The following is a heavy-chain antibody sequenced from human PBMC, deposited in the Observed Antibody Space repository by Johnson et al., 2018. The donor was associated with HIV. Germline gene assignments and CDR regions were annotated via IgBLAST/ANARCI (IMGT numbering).Heavy chain of an antibody. CDR3: ARSQVAATSEGAFDI. J-gene: IGHJ3*02. Sequence: GGVVQPGRSLRLSCAASGFTSSNYGMHWVRQAPGKGLEWVAVIWYDGSKKYYADSVKGRFTISRDNSKNTLYLQMNSLRAEDTAVYYCARSQVAATSEGAFDIWGQGTMVTVSS. CDR1: GFTSSNYG. V-gene: IGHV3-33*01. CDR2: IWYDGSKK. D-gene: IGHD2-15*01.